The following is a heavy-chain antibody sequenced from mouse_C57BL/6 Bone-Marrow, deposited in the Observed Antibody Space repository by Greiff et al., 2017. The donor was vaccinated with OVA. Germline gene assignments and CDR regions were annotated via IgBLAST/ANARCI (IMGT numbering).Heavy chain of an antibody. Sequence: QVQLQQPGAELVKPGASVKLSCKASGYTFTSYWMHWVKQRPGRGLEWIGRIDPNSGGTKYNEKFKSKATLTVDKPSSTAYMQLSSLTSEDSAVYYCASAGGYYVWYFDVWGTGTTVTVSS. D-gene: IGHD2-3*01. J-gene: IGHJ1*03. CDR3: ASAGGYYVWYFDV. V-gene: IGHV1-72*01. CDR2: IDPNSGGT. CDR1: GYTFTSYW.